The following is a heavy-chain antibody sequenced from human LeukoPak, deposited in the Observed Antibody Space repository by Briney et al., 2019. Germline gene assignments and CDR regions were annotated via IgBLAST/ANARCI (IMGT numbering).Heavy chain of an antibody. J-gene: IGHJ4*02. Sequence: PGGSLRLSCAASGFTFNNYAMNWVRQAPGKGLEWVSSISVGGETTYYADSAKGRFTTSRDNSQNPLYLQMSSLRAEDTAVYYCARDYADYVGYFFFDYWGQGTLVTVSS. D-gene: IGHD4-17*01. V-gene: IGHV3-23*01. CDR1: GFTFNNYA. CDR2: ISVGGETT. CDR3: ARDYADYVGYFFFDY.